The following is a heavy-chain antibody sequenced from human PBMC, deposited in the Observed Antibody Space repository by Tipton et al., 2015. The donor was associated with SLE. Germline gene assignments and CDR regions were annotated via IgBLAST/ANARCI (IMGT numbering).Heavy chain of an antibody. Sequence: LRLSCAASGFTFGDYAMYWVRQPAGKGLEWIGRICCGGSTKYNPSLDSRVSLSVDASKDQFSLKLSSVTAADTAVYYCVVCSPSSCSYFDYWGQGRLVTVSS. CDR1: GFTFGDYA. J-gene: IGHJ4*02. CDR3: VVCSPSSCSYFDY. D-gene: IGHD2-2*01. CDR2: ICCGGST. V-gene: IGHV4-4*07.